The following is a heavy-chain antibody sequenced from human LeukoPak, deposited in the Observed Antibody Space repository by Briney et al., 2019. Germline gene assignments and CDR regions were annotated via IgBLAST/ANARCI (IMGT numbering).Heavy chain of an antibody. V-gene: IGHV4-39*01. J-gene: IGHJ4*02. CDR2: FSYSGTT. Sequence: SETPSLPCTVAGNSIRSSTYYWGWIRQPPGKGLEWIVSFSYSGTTYCKSSLKSRVTISGDTSKNLFSLKLSSVTAADTAVYYCARHDSSGLYSPFDYWGQRT. D-gene: IGHD3-22*01. CDR3: ARHDSSGLYSPFDY. CDR1: GNSIRSSTYY.